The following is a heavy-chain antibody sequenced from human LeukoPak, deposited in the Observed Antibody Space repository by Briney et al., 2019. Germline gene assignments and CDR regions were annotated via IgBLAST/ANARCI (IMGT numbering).Heavy chain of an antibody. J-gene: IGHJ4*02. CDR2: ISWNSGSI. V-gene: IGHV3-9*01. Sequence: GRSLRLSCAASGFTFDDYAMHWVRQAPGKGLEWVSGISWNSGSIGYADSVKGRFTISRDNAKNSLYLQMNSLRAEDTAVYYCARDPFYGGVDYWGQGTLVTVSS. CDR3: ARDPFYGGVDY. CDR1: GFTFDDYA. D-gene: IGHD4-23*01.